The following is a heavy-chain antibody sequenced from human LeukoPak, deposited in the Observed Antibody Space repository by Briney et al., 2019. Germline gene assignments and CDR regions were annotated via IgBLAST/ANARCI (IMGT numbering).Heavy chain of an antibody. Sequence: SETLSLTCTVSGDSISRYYWSWIRQPPGKGLEWIGYIYYTGTTNYNPSLKSRVTITVDTSKNQFSLKLSSVTAADTAVYYCASICSSTSCYYYYGMDVWGQGTTVTVSS. CDR1: GDSISRYY. D-gene: IGHD2-2*01. V-gene: IGHV4-59*12. CDR3: ASICSSTSCYYYYGMDV. J-gene: IGHJ6*02. CDR2: IYYTGTT.